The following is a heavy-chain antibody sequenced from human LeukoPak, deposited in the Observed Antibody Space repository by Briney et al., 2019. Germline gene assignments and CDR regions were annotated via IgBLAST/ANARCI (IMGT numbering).Heavy chain of an antibody. CDR2: ISWNSGSI. V-gene: IGHV3-9*01. CDR1: GFTFDDYA. D-gene: IGHD4-17*01. Sequence: GGSLRLSCAASGFTFDDYAMHWVRQAPGKGLEWVSGISWNSGSIGYADSVKGRFTISRDNAKNSLYLQMNSLRAEDTAVYYCARMTTVTSDAFDIWGQGTMVTVSS. CDR3: ARMTTVTSDAFDI. J-gene: IGHJ3*02.